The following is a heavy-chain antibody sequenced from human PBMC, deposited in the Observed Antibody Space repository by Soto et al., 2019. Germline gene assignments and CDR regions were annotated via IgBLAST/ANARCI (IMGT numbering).Heavy chain of an antibody. CDR2: ISYDGSNK. V-gene: IGHV3-30*03. CDR1: GFTFSSYG. Sequence: GGSLRLSCAASGFTFSSYGMHWVRQAPGKGLEWVAVISYDGSNKYYADSVKGRFTISRDNSKNTLYLQMNSLRAEDTAVYYCASISVGATPNDAFDIWGQGTMVTVSS. CDR3: ASISVGATPNDAFDI. D-gene: IGHD1-26*01. J-gene: IGHJ3*02.